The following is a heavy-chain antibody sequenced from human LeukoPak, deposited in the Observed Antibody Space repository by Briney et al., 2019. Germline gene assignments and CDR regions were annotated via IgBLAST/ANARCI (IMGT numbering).Heavy chain of an antibody. CDR1: GFTFSSYA. V-gene: IGHV3-23*01. CDR2: ISGSGGST. Sequence: GGSLRLSCAASGFTFSSYAMNWVRQAPGKRLKWVSGISGSGGSTYSADSVKGRFTIFRDNSKNTLYLQMNSLRAEDTAVYYRASQVASPSYWGQGTLVTVSS. J-gene: IGHJ4*02. D-gene: IGHD2-2*01. CDR3: ASQVASPSY.